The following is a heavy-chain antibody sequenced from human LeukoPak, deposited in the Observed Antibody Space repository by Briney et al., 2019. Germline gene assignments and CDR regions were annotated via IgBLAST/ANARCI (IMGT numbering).Heavy chain of an antibody. V-gene: IGHV3-23*01. J-gene: IGHJ4*02. Sequence: GGSLRLSCVASGFTFSSYAMSWVRQAPGKGLEWVSAISGSGGSTYYADSVKGRFTISRDNSKNTLYLQMNSLRAEDTAVYYCAKRVLLWFGESPGPFDYWGQGTLVTVSS. CDR1: GFTFSSYA. CDR2: ISGSGGST. D-gene: IGHD3-10*01. CDR3: AKRVLLWFGESPGPFDY.